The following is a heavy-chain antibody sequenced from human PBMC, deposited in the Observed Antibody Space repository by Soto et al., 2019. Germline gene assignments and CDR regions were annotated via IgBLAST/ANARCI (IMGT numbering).Heavy chain of an antibody. CDR2: IYYSGST. CDR1: GGSISSGGYY. J-gene: IGHJ5*02. D-gene: IGHD3-22*01. Sequence: SETLSLTCTVSGGSISSGGYYWSWIRQHPGKGLEWIGYIYYSGSTYYNPSLKSRVTISVDTSKNQFSLKLSSVTAADTAVYYCARDSDYDWDWFDPWGQGTLVTVS. V-gene: IGHV4-31*03. CDR3: ARDSDYDWDWFDP.